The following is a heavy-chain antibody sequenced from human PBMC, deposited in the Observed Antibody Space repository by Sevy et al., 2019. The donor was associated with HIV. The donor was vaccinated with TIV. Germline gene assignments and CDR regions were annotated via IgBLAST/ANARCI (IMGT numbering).Heavy chain of an antibody. CDR2: ISSSSSTI. V-gene: IGHV3-48*01. Sequence: GGSLRLSCAASGFTFSSYSMNWVRQAPGKGLEWVSYISSSSSTIYYADSVKGRFTISRDNAKNSLYLQMNSLRAEETAVYYCASLTGAYYDILTGYSGGYFDYWGQGTLVTVSS. CDR1: GFTFSSYS. CDR3: ASLTGAYYDILTGYSGGYFDY. D-gene: IGHD3-9*01. J-gene: IGHJ4*02.